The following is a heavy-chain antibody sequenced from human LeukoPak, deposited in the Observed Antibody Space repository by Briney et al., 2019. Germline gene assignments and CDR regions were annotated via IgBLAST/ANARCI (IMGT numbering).Heavy chain of an antibody. CDR1: GGSISSSSYY. V-gene: IGHV4-39*07. CDR3: ARGRVSGSYYRDFDY. D-gene: IGHD1-26*01. Sequence: SETLSLTCTVSGGSISSSSYYWGWIRQPPGKGLEWIGSIYYSGSTYYNPSLKSRVTISVDTSKNQFSLKLSSVTAADTAVYYCARGRVSGSYYRDFDYWGQGTLVTVSS. J-gene: IGHJ4*02. CDR2: IYYSGST.